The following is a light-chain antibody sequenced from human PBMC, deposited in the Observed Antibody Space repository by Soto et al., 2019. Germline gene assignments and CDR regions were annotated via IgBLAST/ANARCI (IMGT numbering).Light chain of an antibody. J-gene: IGKJ1*01. CDR2: DAS. V-gene: IGKV3-11*01. CDR1: QSVSSY. CDR3: QQRSNWPWT. Sequence: EIVLTQSPATLSLSPGERATLSCRASQSVSSYLAWYQQKPGQAPRLLIYDASNRATGIPARFGGSGSGTAFTLTISSLEPEDFAVYYCQQRSNWPWTFGQGTNVEIK.